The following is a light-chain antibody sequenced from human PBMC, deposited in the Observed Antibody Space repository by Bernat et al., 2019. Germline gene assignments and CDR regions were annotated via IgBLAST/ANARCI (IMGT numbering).Light chain of an antibody. CDR1: SGHSSYI. V-gene: IGLV4-60*02. CDR3: ETWDSTPPV. Sequence: QPVLTQSSSASASLGSSVKLTCTLSSGHSSYIIAWHQQQPGKAPRYLMKLEGSGSYNKGSGVPDRFSGSSSGADRYLTISNLQFEDEADYYRETWDSTPPVFGGGTKLTVL. J-gene: IGLJ3*02. CDR2: LEGSGSY.